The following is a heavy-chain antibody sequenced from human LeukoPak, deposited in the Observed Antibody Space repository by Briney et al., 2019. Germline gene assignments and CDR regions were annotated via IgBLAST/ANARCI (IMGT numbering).Heavy chain of an antibody. J-gene: IGHJ5*02. D-gene: IGHD2-21*01. Sequence: SETLSLPCTVSGGSISSYYWSWIQQPPGKGLEWIGYIYYSGSTYYNPSLKSRVTISVDTSKNQFSLKLSSVTAADTAVYYCARAWVVQGEFWFDPWGQGTLVTVSS. V-gene: IGHV4-59*08. CDR1: GGSISSYY. CDR3: ARAWVVQGEFWFDP. CDR2: IYYSGST.